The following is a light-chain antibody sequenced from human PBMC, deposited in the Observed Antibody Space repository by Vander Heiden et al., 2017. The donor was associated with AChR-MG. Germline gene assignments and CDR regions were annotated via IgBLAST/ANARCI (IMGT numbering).Light chain of an antibody. J-gene: IGKJ4*01. CDR3: QQYNNWPRT. Sequence: EIVMTQSPATLSVYPGERAPLSCRASQSVSSNLAWYQQKPGQAPRLLIYGASTRATGIPARFSGSGSGTEFTLTISSLQSEDFAVYYCQQYNNWPRTFGGGTKVEIK. V-gene: IGKV3-15*01. CDR2: GAS. CDR1: QSVSSN.